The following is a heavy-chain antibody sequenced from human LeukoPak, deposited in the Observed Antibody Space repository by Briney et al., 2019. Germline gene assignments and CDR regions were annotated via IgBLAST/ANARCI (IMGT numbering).Heavy chain of an antibody. CDR3: ARDKDWSLDY. V-gene: IGHV1-69*05. Sequence: ASVKVSCKASGGTFSSYAISWVRQAPGQGLEWMGGIIPIFGTANYAQKFQGRVTMTTDTSTRTAYMEVRSLRSDDTAVYYCARDKDWSLDYWGQGTLVTVSS. J-gene: IGHJ4*02. CDR2: IIPIFGTA. D-gene: IGHD2-15*01. CDR1: GGTFSSYA.